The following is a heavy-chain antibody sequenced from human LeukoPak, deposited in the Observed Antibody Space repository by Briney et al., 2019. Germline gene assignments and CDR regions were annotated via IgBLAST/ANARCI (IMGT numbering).Heavy chain of an antibody. Sequence: GGSLRLSCAGSGFPFSSYAMHWVRQAPGKGLEWVAVISYDGSNKYYADSVKGRFTISRDNSKNTLYLQMNSLRAEDTAVYYCARLGRDGYNYFDYWGQGTLVTVSS. CDR2: ISYDGSNK. CDR1: GFPFSSYA. V-gene: IGHV3-30-3*01. CDR3: ARLGRDGYNYFDY. D-gene: IGHD5-24*01. J-gene: IGHJ4*02.